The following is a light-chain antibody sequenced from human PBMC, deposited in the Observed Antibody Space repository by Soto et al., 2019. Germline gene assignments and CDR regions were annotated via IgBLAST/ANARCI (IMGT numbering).Light chain of an antibody. CDR1: SSNIGAGYD. J-gene: IGLJ2*01. CDR2: GNS. CDR3: QSYDSSLSVL. V-gene: IGLV1-40*01. Sequence: QSVLTQPPSVSGAPGQRVTISFTGSSSNIGAGYDVHWYQQLPGTAPKLLIYGNSNRPSVVPDRFSGSKSGTSASLAITGLQAEYEADYYCQSYDSSLSVLFGGGTKLTVL.